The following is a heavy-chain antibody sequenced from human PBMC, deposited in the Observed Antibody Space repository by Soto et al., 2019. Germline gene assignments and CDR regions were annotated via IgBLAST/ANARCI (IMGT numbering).Heavy chain of an antibody. CDR3: AREAGYCSGGSCYSHYYYYGMDV. D-gene: IGHD2-15*01. V-gene: IGHV3-74*01. CDR2: INSDGSST. Sequence: EVQLVESGGGLVQPGGSLRLSCAASGFTFSSYWMHWLRQAPGKGLVWVSRINSDGSSTSYADSVKGRFTISRDNAKNTLYLQMNSLRAEDTAVYYCAREAGYCSGGSCYSHYYYYGMDVWGQGTTVTVSS. CDR1: GFTFSSYW. J-gene: IGHJ6*02.